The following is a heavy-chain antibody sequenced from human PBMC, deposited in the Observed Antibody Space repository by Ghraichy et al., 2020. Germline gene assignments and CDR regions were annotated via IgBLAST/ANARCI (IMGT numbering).Heavy chain of an antibody. CDR3: ARVDEGELRFLEWTSPYYYYGMDV. V-gene: IGHV3-30-3*01. CDR1: GFTFSSYA. D-gene: IGHD3-3*01. CDR2: ISYDGSNK. J-gene: IGHJ6*02. Sequence: GESLNISCAASGFTFSSYAMHWVRQAPGKGLEWVAVISYDGSNKYYADSVKGRFTISRDNSKNTLYLQMNSLRAEDTAVYYCARVDEGELRFLEWTSPYYYYGMDVWGQGTTVTVSS.